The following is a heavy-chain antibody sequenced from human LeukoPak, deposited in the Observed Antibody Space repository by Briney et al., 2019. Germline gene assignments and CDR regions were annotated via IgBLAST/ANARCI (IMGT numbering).Heavy chain of an antibody. V-gene: IGHV4-38-2*02. Sequence: SETLSLTCAVSDYSITSDYYWGWSRQPPGKGLVWIGSIYHSGSTCYNPSLKSQVTISVDTSKNQFSLKLTSVTAADTAVYYCAREGSTSGTNWFDPWGQGTLVTVSS. CDR3: AREGSTSGTNWFDP. J-gene: IGHJ5*02. CDR2: IYHSGST. D-gene: IGHD3-10*01. CDR1: DYSITSDYY.